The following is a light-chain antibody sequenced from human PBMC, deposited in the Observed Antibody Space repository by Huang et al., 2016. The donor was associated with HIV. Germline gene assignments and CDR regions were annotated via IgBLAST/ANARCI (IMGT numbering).Light chain of an antibody. CDR2: ATS. Sequence: DIQMTQSPSSLSASVGDRVTITCRASQTMSSYLNWYQQKLGKAPKLLIYATSSLQSGVPSRCSGSGSGTHFTLTIRSLQLEDFATYYCQQSYSTPFTFGPGTKVDIK. V-gene: IGKV1-39*01. CDR3: QQSYSTPFT. J-gene: IGKJ3*01. CDR1: QTMSSY.